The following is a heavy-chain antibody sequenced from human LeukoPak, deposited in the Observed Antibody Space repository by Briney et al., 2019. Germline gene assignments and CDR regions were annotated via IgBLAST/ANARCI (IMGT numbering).Heavy chain of an antibody. CDR1: GFTLSNYA. Sequence: PGGSLRLSCAASGFTLSNYAMTWVRQAPGKGLEWVSSITGSGALTYYADSVKGRFTISKDNAMDTVFLQMNSLRAEDTAVYYCARDPNSSGWFGDAFDIWGQGTMVTVSS. V-gene: IGHV3-23*01. D-gene: IGHD6-19*01. CDR2: ITGSGALT. CDR3: ARDPNSSGWFGDAFDI. J-gene: IGHJ3*02.